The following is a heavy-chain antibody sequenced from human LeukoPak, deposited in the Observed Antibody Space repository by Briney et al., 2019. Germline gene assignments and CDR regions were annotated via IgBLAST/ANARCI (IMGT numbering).Heavy chain of an antibody. J-gene: IGHJ5*02. CDR3: ARYSSGWYVRGPLLNREAGKNNWFDP. CDR2: IYYSGST. Sequence: PSQTLSLTCTVSGGSISSGGYYWSWIRQHPGKGLEWIGYIYYSGSTYYNPSLKSRVTMSVDTSKNQFSLKLSSVTAADTAVYYCARYSSGWYVRGPLLNREAGKNNWFDPWGQGTLVTVSS. D-gene: IGHD6-19*01. V-gene: IGHV4-31*03. CDR1: GGSISSGGYY.